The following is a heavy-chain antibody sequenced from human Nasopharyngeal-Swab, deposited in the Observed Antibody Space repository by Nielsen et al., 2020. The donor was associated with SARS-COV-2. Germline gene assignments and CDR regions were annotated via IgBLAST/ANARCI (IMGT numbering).Heavy chain of an antibody. CDR2: IIPILGIP. Sequence: VRQMPGKGLEWMGRIIPILGIPNYAQKFQGRLTITADTSTTTAYMELSSLRSEDTAVYYRASPVEMSTTWGQGTLVTVSS. D-gene: IGHD5-24*01. J-gene: IGHJ5*02. V-gene: IGHV1-69*02. CDR3: ASPVEMSTT.